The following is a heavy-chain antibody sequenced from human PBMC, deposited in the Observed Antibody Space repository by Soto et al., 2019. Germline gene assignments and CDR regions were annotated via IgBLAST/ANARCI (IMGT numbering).Heavy chain of an antibody. CDR1: DGSISSHY. Sequence: QVQLQESGPGLVKPSETLSLTCTVSDGSISSHYWSWIRQPPGKGLEWIGDIFYGGSTNYNPSLKGRVTISVDTSKNQFSLKLNSATAADTAVYYCARVGIPGSFDYWGQGALVTVSS. CDR3: ARVGIPGSFDY. CDR2: IFYGGST. D-gene: IGHD1-26*01. J-gene: IGHJ4*02. V-gene: IGHV4-59*11.